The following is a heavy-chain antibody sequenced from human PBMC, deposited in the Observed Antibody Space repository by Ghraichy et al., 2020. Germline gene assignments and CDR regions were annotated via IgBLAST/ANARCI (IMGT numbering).Heavy chain of an antibody. Sequence: GGSLRLSCAASGFTFSNAWMSWVRQAPGKGLEWVGRIKSKTDGGTTDYAAPVKGRFTISRDDSKNTLYLQMNSLKTEDTAVYYCTTVGTPARNYDILTGYRSYYYYGMDVWGQGTTVTVSS. D-gene: IGHD3-9*01. J-gene: IGHJ6*02. CDR3: TTVGTPARNYDILTGYRSYYYYGMDV. CDR2: IKSKTDGGTT. CDR1: GFTFSNAW. V-gene: IGHV3-15*01.